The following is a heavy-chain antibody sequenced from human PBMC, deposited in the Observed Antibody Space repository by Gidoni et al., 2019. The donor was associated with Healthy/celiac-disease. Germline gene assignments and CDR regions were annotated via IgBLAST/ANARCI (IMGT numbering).Heavy chain of an antibody. D-gene: IGHD2-15*01. V-gene: IGHV5-51*01. CDR1: GYSFTSYW. J-gene: IGHJ4*02. CDR3: ARYLDAHCSGGSCPSNFDY. Sequence: EVQLVQSGAEVTKPGASLKISCKGSGYSFTSYWIGWVRQMPGKGLEWLGIIYPGDSDTRYSPSFQGQVTISADKSISTAYLQWSSLKASDTAMYYCARYLDAHCSGGSCPSNFDYWGQGTLVTVSS. CDR2: IYPGDSDT.